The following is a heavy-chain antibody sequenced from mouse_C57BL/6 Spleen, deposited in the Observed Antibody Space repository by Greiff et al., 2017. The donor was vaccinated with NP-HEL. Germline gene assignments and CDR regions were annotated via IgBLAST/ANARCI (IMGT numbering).Heavy chain of an antibody. CDR2: IYPGDGDT. CDR3: ARDSSGYGFAY. V-gene: IGHV1-80*01. CDR1: GYAFSSYW. D-gene: IGHD3-2*02. J-gene: IGHJ3*01. Sequence: VKLMESGAELVKPGASVKISCKASGYAFSSYWMYWVKQRPGKGLEWIGQIYPGDGDTNYNGKFKGKATLTADKSSSTAYMQLSSLTSEDSAVYFCARDSSGYGFAYWGQGTLVTVSA.